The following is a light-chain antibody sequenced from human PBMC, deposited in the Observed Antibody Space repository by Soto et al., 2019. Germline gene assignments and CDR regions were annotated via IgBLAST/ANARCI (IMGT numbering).Light chain of an antibody. CDR2: GNS. CDR3: QSSDSSLSGSPYV. Sequence: QSVLTQPPSVSGAPGQRVTISCTGSSSNIGAGYDVHWYQQLPGTAPKLLIYGNSNRPSGVPDRFSGSKSGTSASLAITGRQAEDEAGHCCQSSDSSLSGSPYVFGTGTKVTVL. J-gene: IGLJ1*01. V-gene: IGLV1-40*01. CDR1: SSNIGAGYD.